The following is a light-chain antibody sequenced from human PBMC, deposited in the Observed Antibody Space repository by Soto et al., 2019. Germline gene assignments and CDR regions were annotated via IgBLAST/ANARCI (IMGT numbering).Light chain of an antibody. CDR2: DVT. Sequence: QSVLTQPASVSGSPGQSITISCTGTSSDVGGYNYVSWYQQHPGKVPKLMIYDVTNRPSGISNRFSASKSGNTASLTISGLQAEDEADYYCRSYTSSSTYVFGTGTKVTV. V-gene: IGLV2-14*01. CDR1: SSDVGGYNY. CDR3: RSYTSSSTYV. J-gene: IGLJ1*01.